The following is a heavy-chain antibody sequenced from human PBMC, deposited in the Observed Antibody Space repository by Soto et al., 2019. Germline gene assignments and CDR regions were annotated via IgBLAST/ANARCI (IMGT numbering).Heavy chain of an antibody. CDR1: GFAFGFYE. CDR3: ARDGYGDPYYYYGMEV. D-gene: IGHD4-17*01. J-gene: IGHJ6*02. Sequence: GGSLRLSCAASGFAFGFYEMNWVRQAPGKGLEWVSYISTSGDTIYYADSVKGRFTISRDNARNSLYLQMNSLRAEDTAVYYCARDGYGDPYYYYGMEVWGQGTTVTVSS. V-gene: IGHV3-48*03. CDR2: ISTSGDTI.